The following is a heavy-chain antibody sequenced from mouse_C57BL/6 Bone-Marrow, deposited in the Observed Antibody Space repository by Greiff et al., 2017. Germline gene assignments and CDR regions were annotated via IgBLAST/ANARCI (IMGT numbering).Heavy chain of an antibody. Sequence: EVQLQQPGAELVRPGASVKLSCTASGFNIKDDYMHWVKQRPEQGLEWIGWIDPENGDTEYATKFQGKATITADTSSNTAYLQLSSLTSEDTAVYYCTTGYYDVWGTGTTVTVSS. V-gene: IGHV14-4*01. CDR1: GFNIKDDY. CDR3: TTGYYDV. CDR2: IDPENGDT. J-gene: IGHJ1*03.